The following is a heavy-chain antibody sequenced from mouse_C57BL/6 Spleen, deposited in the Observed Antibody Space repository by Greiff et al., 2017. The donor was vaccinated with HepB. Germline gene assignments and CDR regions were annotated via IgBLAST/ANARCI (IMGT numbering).Heavy chain of an antibody. CDR3: VRSGLRQFYYYAMDY. CDR2: IRSKSNNYAT. V-gene: IGHV10-1*01. CDR1: GFSFNTYA. Sequence: EVQGVESGGGLVQPKGSLKLSCAASGFSFNTYAMNWVRQAPGKGLEWVARIRSKSNNYATYYADSVKDRFTISRDDSESMLYLQMNNLKTEDTAMYYCVRSGLRQFYYYAMDYWGQGTSVTVSS. J-gene: IGHJ4*01. D-gene: IGHD2-2*01.